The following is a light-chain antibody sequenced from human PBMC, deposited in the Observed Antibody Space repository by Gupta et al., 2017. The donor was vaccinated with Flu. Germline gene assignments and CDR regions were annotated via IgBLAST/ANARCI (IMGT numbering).Light chain of an antibody. V-gene: IGLV3-21*02. J-gene: IGLJ3*02. CDR1: NIASKT. Sequence: SYVLTQPPSVSVAPGQTARITCGGNNIASKTVHWYQPTPGQSHVLVVYDDSDRPSAIPERFSGSNSGTTATLTITRVEAGDEADYYCQVWDPSSNHWVFGGGTKLTVL. CDR2: DDS. CDR3: QVWDPSSNHWV.